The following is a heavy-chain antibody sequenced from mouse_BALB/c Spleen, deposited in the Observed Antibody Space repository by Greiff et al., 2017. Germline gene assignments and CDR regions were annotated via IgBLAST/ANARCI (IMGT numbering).Heavy chain of an antibody. J-gene: IGHJ4*01. Sequence: QVHVKQSGPGLVAPSQSLSITCTVSGFSLTGYGVNWVRQPPGKGLEWLGMIWGDGSTDYNSALKSRLSISKDNSKSQVFLKMNSLQTDDTARYYCAREGYSYAMDYWGQGTSVTVSS. D-gene: IGHD2-14*01. CDR1: GFSLTGYG. V-gene: IGHV2-6-7*01. CDR2: IWGDGST. CDR3: AREGYSYAMDY.